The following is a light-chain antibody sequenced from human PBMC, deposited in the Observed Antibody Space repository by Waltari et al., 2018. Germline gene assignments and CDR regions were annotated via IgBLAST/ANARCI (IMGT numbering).Light chain of an antibody. Sequence: QTVVTQEPSLSVSPGGTVTLTCALSSGSLSTTSYATWYQQTPGQDPRTPVYKANSPSSGVPDRFPGSILGNTAALTITGAQADDESDYYFALYMGSGIWVFGGGTRLTVL. V-gene: IGLV8-61*01. CDR3: ALYMGSGIWV. CDR2: KAN. J-gene: IGLJ3*02. CDR1: SGSLSTTSY.